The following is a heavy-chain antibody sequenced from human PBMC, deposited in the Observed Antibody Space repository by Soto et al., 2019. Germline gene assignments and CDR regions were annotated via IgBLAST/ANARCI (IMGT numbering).Heavy chain of an antibody. D-gene: IGHD2-15*01. CDR1: GGSMNSGGYC. CDR3: SRGILV. CDR2: ISYGGTT. V-gene: IGHV4-31*03. Sequence: QVQLQESGPGLVKPSQTLSLTCTVSGGSMNSGGYCWNWIRQHPGEGLEWIGCISYGGTTSYNPSLKRRLTISVDTSKNQFSLMRNSVTAADTAVYYCSRGILVWGQGTLITVSS. J-gene: IGHJ4*02.